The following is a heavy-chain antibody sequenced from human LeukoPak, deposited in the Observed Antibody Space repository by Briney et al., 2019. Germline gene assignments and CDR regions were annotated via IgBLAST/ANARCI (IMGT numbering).Heavy chain of an antibody. CDR1: GGSFSGYY. V-gene: IGHV4-34*01. CDR3: ARSRGYSSGWYSNY. D-gene: IGHD6-19*01. Sequence: SETLSLTCAVYGGSFSGYYWSWIRQPPGKGLEWIGEINHSGSTNYNPSLKSRVTISVDTSKNQFSLKLSSVTAADTAVYYCARSRGYSSGWYSNYWGQGTLVTVSS. J-gene: IGHJ4*02. CDR2: INHSGST.